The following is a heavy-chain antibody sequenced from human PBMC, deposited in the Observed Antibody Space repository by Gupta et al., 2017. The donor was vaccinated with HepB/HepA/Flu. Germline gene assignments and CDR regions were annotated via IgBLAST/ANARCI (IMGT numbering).Heavy chain of an antibody. CDR3: ARDLGCSSTSCYTEVWFDP. CDR2: IIPIFGTA. CDR1: YA. D-gene: IGHD2-2*02. J-gene: IGHJ5*02. V-gene: IGHV1-69*01. Sequence: YAVRWVRQAPGQGLEWMGGIIPIFGTANYSQKFQGRVTITADESTSTAYMELSSLRSEDTAVYYCARDLGCSSTSCYTEVWFDPWGQGTLVTGSS.